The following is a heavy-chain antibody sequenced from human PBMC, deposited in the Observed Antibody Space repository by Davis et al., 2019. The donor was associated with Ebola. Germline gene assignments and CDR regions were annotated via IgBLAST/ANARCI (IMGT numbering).Heavy chain of an antibody. CDR1: GFTFSSYE. V-gene: IGHV3-48*03. Sequence: GESLKISCAASGFTFSSYEMNWVRQAPGKGLEWVSYISSSGSTIYYADSVKGRFTISRDNAKNSLYLQMNSLRAEDTAVYYCASGVTWGPRGSGWLRNNWYFDLWGRGTLVTVSS. J-gene: IGHJ2*01. D-gene: IGHD6-19*01. CDR3: ASGVTWGPRGSGWLRNNWYFDL. CDR2: ISSSGSTI.